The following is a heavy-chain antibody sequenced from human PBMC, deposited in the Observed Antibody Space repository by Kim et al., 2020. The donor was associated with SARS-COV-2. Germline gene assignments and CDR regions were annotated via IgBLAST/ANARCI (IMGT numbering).Heavy chain of an antibody. Sequence: GGSLRLSCAASGFTFSSYAMSWVRQAPGKGLEWVSAISGSGGSTYYADSVKGRFTISRDNSKNTLYLQMNSLRAEDTAVYYCAKRIWSGGYYYYGMDVWGQGTTVTVSS. CDR3: AKRIWSGGYYYYGMDV. D-gene: IGHD3-10*01. J-gene: IGHJ6*02. V-gene: IGHV3-23*01. CDR2: ISGSGGST. CDR1: GFTFSSYA.